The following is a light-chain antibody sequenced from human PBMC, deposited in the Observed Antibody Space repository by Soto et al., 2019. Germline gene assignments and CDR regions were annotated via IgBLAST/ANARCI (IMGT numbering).Light chain of an antibody. J-gene: IGKJ5*01. CDR1: HDISNF. CDR2: DAS. V-gene: IGKV1-33*01. CDR3: QQYDSFPIS. Sequence: DIQMTPSPSSMSASVGDTVTITCQATHDISNFLNWYQQRPGKAPRLLIYDASNLQTGVPSRFSGSGSGTDFTFSISNLQPEDLATYYCQQYDSFPISFGQGTRREIK.